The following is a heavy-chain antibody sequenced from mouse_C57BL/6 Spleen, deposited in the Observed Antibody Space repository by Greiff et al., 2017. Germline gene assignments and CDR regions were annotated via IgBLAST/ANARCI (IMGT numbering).Heavy chain of an antibody. J-gene: IGHJ2*01. D-gene: IGHD2-4*01. CDR3: ARQGYYDYDGTPYFGY. V-gene: IGHV5-17*01. CDR2: ISSGSSTI. CDR1: GFTFSDYG. Sequence: EVQVVESGGGLVKPGGSLKLSCAASGFTFSDYGMHWVRQAPEKGLEWVAYISSGSSTIYYADTVKGRITISRDNAKNTLFLQMTILRSEDTAMYYCARQGYYDYDGTPYFGYWGQGTTLTVSS.